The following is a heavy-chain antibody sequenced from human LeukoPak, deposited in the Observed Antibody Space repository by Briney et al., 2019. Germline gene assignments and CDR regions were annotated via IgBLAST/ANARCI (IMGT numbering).Heavy chain of an antibody. Sequence: ASVKVSCKAAGYTFTKYYMFWVRQAPGQGLEWMGRINPSSGGTDYAQKFQGRVTMTRDTSISTAYMELSRLRSDDTAMYYCARGYCSGGSCYSVENWFDPWGQGTLVTVSS. CDR2: INPSSGGT. D-gene: IGHD2-15*01. CDR3: ARGYCSGGSCYSVENWFDP. V-gene: IGHV1-2*06. CDR1: GYTFTKYY. J-gene: IGHJ5*02.